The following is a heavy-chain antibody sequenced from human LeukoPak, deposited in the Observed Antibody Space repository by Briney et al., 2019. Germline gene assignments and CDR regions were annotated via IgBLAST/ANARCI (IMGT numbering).Heavy chain of an antibody. CDR1: GFTFSSYA. V-gene: IGHV3-23*01. D-gene: IGHD3-10*01. J-gene: IGHJ4*02. CDR3: AKRAFGSGSFYFDY. Sequence: GRSLRLSCAASGFTFSSYAMSWARQAPGKGLEWVSFITGSGGGTYYADSVRGRFTISRDNSKNTLYLQMNSLRAEATAVYYCAKRAFGSGSFYFDYWGQGTLVTVSS. CDR2: ITGSGGGT.